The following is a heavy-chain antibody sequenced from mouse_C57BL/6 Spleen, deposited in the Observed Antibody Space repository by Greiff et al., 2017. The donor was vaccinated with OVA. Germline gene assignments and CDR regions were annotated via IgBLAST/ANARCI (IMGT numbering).Heavy chain of an antibody. CDR3: VRERLNWDFDY. Sequence: GGGLVQPKGSLKLSCAASGFSFNTYAMNWVRPAPGKGLEWVARIRSKSNNYATYYADSVKDRFTISRDDSESMLYLQMNNLKTEDTAMYYGVRERLNWDFDYWGQGTTLTVSS. V-gene: IGHV10-1*01. CDR2: IRSKSNNYAT. CDR1: GFSFNTYA. D-gene: IGHD4-1*02. J-gene: IGHJ2*01.